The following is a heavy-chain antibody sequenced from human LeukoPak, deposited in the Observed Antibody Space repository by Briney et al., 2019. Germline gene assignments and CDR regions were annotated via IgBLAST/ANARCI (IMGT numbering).Heavy chain of an antibody. CDR3: ARGYCSSTSCYEFDY. V-gene: IGHV4-4*07. CDR2: IYTSGST. D-gene: IGHD2-2*01. Sequence: SETLSLTCTVSGGSISSYYWSWIRQPPGKGLEWIGRIYTSGSTNYNPSLKSRVTMSVDTSKNQFSLKLSSVTAADTAVYYCARGYCSSTSCYEFDYWGQGTLVTVSS. CDR1: GGSISSYY. J-gene: IGHJ4*02.